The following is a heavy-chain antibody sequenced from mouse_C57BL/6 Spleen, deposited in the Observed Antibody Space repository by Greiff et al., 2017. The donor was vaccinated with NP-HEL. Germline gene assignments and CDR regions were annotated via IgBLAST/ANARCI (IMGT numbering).Heavy chain of an antibody. CDR1: GFTFSDYY. CDR2: INYDGSST. CDR3: ARAAYYSNYGFAY. V-gene: IGHV5-16*01. J-gene: IGHJ3*01. D-gene: IGHD2-5*01. Sequence: EVQLVESEGGLVQPGSSMKLSCTASGFTFSDYYMAWVRQVPEKGLEWVANINYDGSSTYYLDSLKSRFIISRDNAKNILYLQMSSLKSEDTATYYCARAAYYSNYGFAYWGQGTLVTVSA.